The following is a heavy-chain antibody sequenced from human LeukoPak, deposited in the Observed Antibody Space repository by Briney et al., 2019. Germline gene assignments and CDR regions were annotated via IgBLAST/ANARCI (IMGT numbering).Heavy chain of an antibody. J-gene: IGHJ5*02. CDR1: GGSISSGGYY. CDR3: ARSKDTAWFDP. D-gene: IGHD5-18*01. Sequence: SETLSLTCTVSGGSISSGGYYWSWIRQHPGKGLEWIGYIYYSGSTYYNPSLKSRVTISVDTSKNQFSLKLSSVTAADTAVYYCARSKDTAWFDPWGQRTLVTVSS. CDR2: IYYSGST. V-gene: IGHV4-31*03.